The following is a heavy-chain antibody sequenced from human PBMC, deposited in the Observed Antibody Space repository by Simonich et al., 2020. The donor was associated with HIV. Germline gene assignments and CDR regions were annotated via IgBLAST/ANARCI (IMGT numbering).Heavy chain of an antibody. CDR1: GGSSSNYY. V-gene: IGHV4-34*01. D-gene: IGHD3-22*01. Sequence: QVQLQQWGAGLLKPSETLSLTCAVYGGSSSNYYWSWIRQPPGKGLEWIGENNHSGSTNYNPSQKSRVTISVHTSKKQFSLKVTSVTAADTAVYYCAGDSSAYYYHYWGQGTLVTVSS. J-gene: IGHJ4*02. CDR2: NNHSGST. CDR3: AGDSSAYYYHY.